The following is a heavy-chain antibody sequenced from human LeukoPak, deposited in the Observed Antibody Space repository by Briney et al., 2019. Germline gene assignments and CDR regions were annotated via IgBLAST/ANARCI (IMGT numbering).Heavy chain of an antibody. CDR2: ISGSGDST. D-gene: IGHD2-2*01. Sequence: GGSLRLSCAASGFTFDDYAMHWVRQAPGKGLEWVSAISGSGDSTNYADSVKGRFTISRDNSKNTLYLQINSLRAEDMALYYCAKSSDGSTSFDQWGQGTLVTVSS. J-gene: IGHJ4*02. CDR1: GFTFDDYA. V-gene: IGHV3-23*01. CDR3: AKSSDGSTSFDQ.